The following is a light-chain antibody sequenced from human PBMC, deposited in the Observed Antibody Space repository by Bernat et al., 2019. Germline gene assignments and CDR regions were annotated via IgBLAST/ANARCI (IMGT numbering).Light chain of an antibody. CDR3: QQYAKLPRT. CDR1: QDISTF. Sequence: DIQMTQSPSSLSASVGDRVTITCQASQDISTFLNWYQQKPGKAPKLLIYAGSNLETGVPSRFSGSGSGTDFTFTISSLKPEDFATYYCQQYAKLPRTFGQRTKLEIK. CDR2: AGS. V-gene: IGKV1-33*01. J-gene: IGKJ2*01.